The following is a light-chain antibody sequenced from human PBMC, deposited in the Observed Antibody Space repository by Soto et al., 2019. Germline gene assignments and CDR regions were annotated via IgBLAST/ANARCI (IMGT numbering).Light chain of an antibody. V-gene: IGLV2-14*01. J-gene: IGLJ1*01. CDR3: SSYTSYSPYV. CDR2: AVS. CDR1: SSDVGGYNY. Sequence: SVLTQPASVSGSPGQSITISCTGTSSDVGGYNYVSWYQQHPGKAPKLIIYAVSKRPSGVSNRFSGSKSGNTASLTISGLQAEDEADYYCSSYTSYSPYVFGTGTKVTVL.